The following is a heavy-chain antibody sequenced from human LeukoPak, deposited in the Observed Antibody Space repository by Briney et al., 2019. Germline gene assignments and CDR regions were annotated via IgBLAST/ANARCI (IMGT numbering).Heavy chain of an antibody. J-gene: IGHJ1*01. CDR1: GFTFSNYE. V-gene: IGHV3-48*03. CDR2: IASSGSTI. Sequence: GGSLRLSCSASGFTFSNYEMNWVRQAPGKGLEWVSYIASSGSTIYYADSVKGRFTISRDNAKSSLYLQMNSLRADDTAVYYCATSRGYFFRWFQHWGQGTLVTVSS. D-gene: IGHD3-22*01. CDR3: ATSRGYFFRWFQH.